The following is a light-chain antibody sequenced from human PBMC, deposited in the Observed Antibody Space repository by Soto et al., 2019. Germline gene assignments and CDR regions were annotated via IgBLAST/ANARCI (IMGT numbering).Light chain of an antibody. CDR3: AAWDDRLSAYV. CDR1: SSDVGGFEY. CDR2: DVT. Sequence: QSALSQPASVSGSPGQSITISCTGTSSDVGGFEYVSWYQHQPGKAPKLIIYDVTKRPSGVSNRFSGSKSGNTASLTISGIQAEDEGDYYCAAWDDRLSAYVFGTGTKVTVL. V-gene: IGLV2-14*01. J-gene: IGLJ1*01.